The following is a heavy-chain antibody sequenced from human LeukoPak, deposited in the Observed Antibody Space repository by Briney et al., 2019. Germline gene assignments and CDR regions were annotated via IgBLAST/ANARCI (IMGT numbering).Heavy chain of an antibody. CDR3: AKDPSSSWYVSFYFDY. V-gene: IGHV3-30*02. CDR2: IRYDGSNK. CDR1: GCTFSSYG. J-gene: IGHJ4*02. D-gene: IGHD6-13*01. Sequence: GGSLRLSCAASGCTFSSYGMHWVRQAPGKGLEWVAFIRYDGSNKYYADSVKGRFTISRDNSKNTLYLQMNSLRAEDTAVYYCAKDPSSSWYVSFYFDYWGQGTLVTVSS.